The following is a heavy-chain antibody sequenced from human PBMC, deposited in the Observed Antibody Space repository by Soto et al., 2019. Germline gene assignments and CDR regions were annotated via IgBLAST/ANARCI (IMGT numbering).Heavy chain of an antibody. D-gene: IGHD3-22*01. Sequence: ASVKVSCKASGYTFTSYYMHWVRQAPGQGLEWMGIINPSGGSTSYAQKFQGRVTMTRDTSTSTVYMELSSLRSEDTAVYYCARSPKGDYYDSSGSLDYWGQGTLVTVSS. V-gene: IGHV1-46*01. J-gene: IGHJ4*02. CDR1: GYTFTSYY. CDR2: INPSGGST. CDR3: ARSPKGDYYDSSGSLDY.